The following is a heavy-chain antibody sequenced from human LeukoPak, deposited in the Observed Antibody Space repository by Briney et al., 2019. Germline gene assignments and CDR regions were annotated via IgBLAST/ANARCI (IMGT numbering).Heavy chain of an antibody. Sequence: PSETLSLTCTVSGGSISSYYWIWLRQPPGKGLEWIGYIYYSGSTNYNPSLKSRVTISVDTSKNQFSLKLSSVTAADTAVYYCARDGFGYSYGLYYYYGMDVWGQGTTVTVSS. CDR2: IYYSGST. V-gene: IGHV4-59*01. D-gene: IGHD5-18*01. CDR3: ARDGFGYSYGLYYYYGMDV. J-gene: IGHJ6*02. CDR1: GGSISSYY.